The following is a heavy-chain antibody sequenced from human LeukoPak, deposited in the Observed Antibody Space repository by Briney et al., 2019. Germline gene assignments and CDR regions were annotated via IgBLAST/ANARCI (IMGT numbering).Heavy chain of an antibody. CDR1: GFTFSSYS. Sequence: PGGSLRLSCAASGFTFSSYSMNWVRQAPGKGLEWVSSISSSSSYIYYADSVKRRFTISRDNAKNSLYLQMNSLRAEDTAVYYCARDAVGTGYSSSWYSDYWGQGTLVTVSS. V-gene: IGHV3-21*01. CDR3: ARDAVGTGYSSSWYSDY. CDR2: ISSSSSYI. J-gene: IGHJ4*02. D-gene: IGHD6-13*01.